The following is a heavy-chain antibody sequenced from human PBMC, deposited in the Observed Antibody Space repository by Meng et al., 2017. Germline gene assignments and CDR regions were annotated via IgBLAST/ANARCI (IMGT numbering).Heavy chain of an antibody. D-gene: IGHD6-13*01. CDR1: GFTFSDYY. J-gene: IGHJ6*02. Sequence: GESLKISCAASGFTFSDYYMSWIRQAPGKGLEWVSVIYSGGSTYYADSVKGRFTISRDNSKNTLYLQMNSLRAEDTAVYYCARDSSSSWYSTYYYYYGMDVWGQGTTVTVSS. CDR2: IYSGGST. V-gene: IGHV3-66*02. CDR3: ARDSSSSWYSTYYYYYGMDV.